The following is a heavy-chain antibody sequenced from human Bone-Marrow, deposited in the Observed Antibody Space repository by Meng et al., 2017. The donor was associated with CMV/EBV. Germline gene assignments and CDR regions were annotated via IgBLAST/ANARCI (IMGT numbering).Heavy chain of an antibody. CDR3: ARDLYYDFWSGFSDYGMDV. V-gene: IGHV3-11*06. CDR1: GFIISDYY. D-gene: IGHD3-3*01. J-gene: IGHJ6*02. CDR2: ISSSSSYI. Sequence: SCAASGFIISDYYTSWIRQAPGKGLEWVSSISSSSSYIYYADSVKGRFTISRDNAKNSLYLQMNSLRAEDTAVYYCARDLYYDFWSGFSDYGMDVWGQGTTVTVSS.